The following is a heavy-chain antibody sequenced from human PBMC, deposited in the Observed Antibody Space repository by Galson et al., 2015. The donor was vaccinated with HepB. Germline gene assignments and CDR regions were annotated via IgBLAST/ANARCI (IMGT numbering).Heavy chain of an antibody. CDR1: GGSISSYY. Sequence: ETLSLTCTVSGGSISSYYWSWIRQPPGKGLEWIGYIYYSGSTNYNPSLKSRVTISVDTSKNQFSLKLSSVTAADTAVYYCARWVDCSSTSCPYYGMDVWGQGTTVTVSS. J-gene: IGHJ6*02. D-gene: IGHD2-2*01. CDR3: ARWVDCSSTSCPYYGMDV. CDR2: IYYSGST. V-gene: IGHV4-59*01.